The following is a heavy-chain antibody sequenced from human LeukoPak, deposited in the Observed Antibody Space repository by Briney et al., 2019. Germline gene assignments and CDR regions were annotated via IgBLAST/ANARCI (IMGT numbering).Heavy chain of an antibody. D-gene: IGHD3-10*01. Sequence: GGSLRLSCAASGFTFSSYGMHWVRQAPGKGLEWVAVIWYDGSNKYYADSVKDRFTISRDNSKNTLYLQMNSLRAEDTAVYYCARESVLLWFGEVERGYYFDYWGQGTLVTVSS. CDR1: GFTFSSYG. CDR2: IWYDGSNK. J-gene: IGHJ4*02. V-gene: IGHV3-33*01. CDR3: ARESVLLWFGEVERGYYFDY.